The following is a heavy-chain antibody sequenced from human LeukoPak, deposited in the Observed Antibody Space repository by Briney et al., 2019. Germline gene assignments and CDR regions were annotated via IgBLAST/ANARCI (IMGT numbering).Heavy chain of an antibody. CDR2: IYPGDSDT. V-gene: IGHV5-51*01. J-gene: IGHJ3*02. D-gene: IGHD3-10*01. CDR3: ARQRGFGTDQAFDI. CDR1: GYNFTKYW. Sequence: GESLKISCKGSGYNFTKYWIDWVRQMPGKGLGWMGIIYPGDSDTRYSPSFEGQVTISVDQSTSTAYLQWSGLKASDTAMFYCARQRGFGTDQAFDIWGQGTMVTVSS.